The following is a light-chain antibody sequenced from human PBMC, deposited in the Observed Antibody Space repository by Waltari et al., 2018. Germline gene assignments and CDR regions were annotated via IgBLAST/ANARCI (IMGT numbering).Light chain of an antibody. Sequence: QSALTQPASVSGSPGQAITISCTGTSSDVGGFNYVSRYQQHPVKAPKLMIYDVTERPSGVSTRFSGSKSGNTASLIISGLQAEDEADYYCASYTTSSTWVFGGGTKVTVL. CDR1: SSDVGGFNY. J-gene: IGLJ3*02. CDR2: DVT. V-gene: IGLV2-14*03. CDR3: ASYTTSSTWV.